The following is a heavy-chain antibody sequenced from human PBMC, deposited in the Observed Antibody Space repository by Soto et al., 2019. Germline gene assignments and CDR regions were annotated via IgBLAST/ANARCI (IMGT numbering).Heavy chain of an antibody. V-gene: IGHV4-4*02. D-gene: IGHD1-1*01. J-gene: IGHJ1*01. CDR2: VHISGHS. Sequence: SETLSLTCTLSGGSVRAPDWWNWVRPSPDKGLEWIAEVHISGHSNYNPSLRSRVSVSIDSSKNQFYLNLNSVTAADTAIYYCARVRQGCSANNCYCEHWGKRTQVIVSS. CDR3: ARVRQGCSANNCYCEH. CDR1: GGSVRAPDW.